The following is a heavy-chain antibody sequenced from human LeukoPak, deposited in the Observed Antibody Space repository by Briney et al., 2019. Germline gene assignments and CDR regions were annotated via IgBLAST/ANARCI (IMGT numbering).Heavy chain of an antibody. J-gene: IGHJ5*02. CDR3: ARARNYDFWSGYYTNWFDP. V-gene: IGHV4-59*01. Sequence: PSETLSLTCTVSGGSISSYYWSWIRQPPGKGLEWIGYIYYSGSTNYNPSLKSRVTISVDTSKNQFSLKLSSVTAADTAVYYCARARNYDFWSGYYTNWFDPWGQGTLVTVSS. CDR1: GGSISSYY. D-gene: IGHD3-3*01. CDR2: IYYSGST.